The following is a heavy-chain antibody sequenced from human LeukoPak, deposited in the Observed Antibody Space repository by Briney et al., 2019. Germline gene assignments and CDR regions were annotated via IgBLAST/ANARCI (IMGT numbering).Heavy chain of an antibody. D-gene: IGHD4-23*01. CDR3: ARDGQRWGRDY. CDR1: GGSFSGYY. V-gene: IGHV4-34*01. J-gene: IGHJ4*02. Sequence: PSETLSLTCAVYGGSFSGYYWSWIRQPPGKGLEWIGEINHSGSTNYNPSLKSRVTISVDTSKNQFSLKLSSVTAADTAVYYCARDGQRWGRDYWGQGTLVTVSS. CDR2: INHSGST.